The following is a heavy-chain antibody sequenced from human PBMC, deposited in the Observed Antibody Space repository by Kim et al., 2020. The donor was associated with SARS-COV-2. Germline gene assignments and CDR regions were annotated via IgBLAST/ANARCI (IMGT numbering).Heavy chain of an antibody. J-gene: IGHJ4*02. CDR1: GFTFTSSA. Sequence: SVKVSCKASGFTFTSSAMQWVRQARGQRLEWIGWIVVGSGNTNYAQKFQERVTITRDMSTSTAYMELSSLRSEDTAVYYCAAYYYDSSGYGNYFDYWGQGTLVTVSS. CDR2: IVVGSGNT. V-gene: IGHV1-58*02. D-gene: IGHD3-22*01. CDR3: AAYYYDSSGYGNYFDY.